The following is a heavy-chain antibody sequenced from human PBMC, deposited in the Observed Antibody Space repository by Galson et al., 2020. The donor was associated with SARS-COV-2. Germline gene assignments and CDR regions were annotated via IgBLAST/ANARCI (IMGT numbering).Heavy chain of an antibody. Sequence: QLGESLKISCAASGFTFSGSAMHWVRQAPGKGLEWVAIISYDGTTKYNSDSVKGRFTISRDNSKNTLYLQMNSLRPDDTAVYYCARETDDHNSSWYDYWGQGTLVTVSS. D-gene: IGHD6-13*01. J-gene: IGHJ4*02. CDR1: GFTFSGSA. CDR2: ISYDGTTK. CDR3: ARETDDHNSSWYDY. V-gene: IGHV3-30*04.